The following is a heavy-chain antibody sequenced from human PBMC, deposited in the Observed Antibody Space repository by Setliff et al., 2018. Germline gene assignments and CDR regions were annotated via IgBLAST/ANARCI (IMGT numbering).Heavy chain of an antibody. CDR1: GGSISSHY. CDR3: ARVRKGYSGYDFGDY. Sequence: PSETLSLTCTVSGGSISSHYWSWIRQPPGKGLEWIGSIYYSGSTNYNPSLKSRVTISLDTSRNQFSLKLRSVTAADTAVYYCARVRKGYSGYDFGDYWGQGTLVTVPQ. V-gene: IGHV4-59*11. D-gene: IGHD5-12*01. J-gene: IGHJ4*02. CDR2: IYYSGST.